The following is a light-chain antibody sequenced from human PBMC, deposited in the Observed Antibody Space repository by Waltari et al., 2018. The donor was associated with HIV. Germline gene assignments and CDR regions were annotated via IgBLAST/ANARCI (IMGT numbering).Light chain of an antibody. V-gene: IGKV1-39*01. CDR3: QQSHSVPFT. CDR1: QEIKTE. J-gene: IGKJ4*01. CDR2: AAS. Sequence: DIQMTQSPSSLSASPGDTITITCRTSQEIKTELNWYQQKPGTAPKLLVYAASGFQSGVPARISGSGSGTDFTLTINTLQPDDSATYFCQQSHSVPFTFGAGTKVDVK.